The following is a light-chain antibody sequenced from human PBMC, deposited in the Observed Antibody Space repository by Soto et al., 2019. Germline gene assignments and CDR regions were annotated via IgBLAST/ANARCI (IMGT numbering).Light chain of an antibody. J-gene: IGKJ1*01. Sequence: EIVMTQSPATLSVSPGERANLSCRVSQSVGSNLAWYQQKPGQAPRLLIYGASTRATGIPARFSGSGSGTEFTLTISSLQSEDFAIYFCQQYNNWPPDRTFGQGTKVEIK. CDR2: GAS. CDR1: QSVGSN. CDR3: QQYNNWPPDRT. V-gene: IGKV3-15*01.